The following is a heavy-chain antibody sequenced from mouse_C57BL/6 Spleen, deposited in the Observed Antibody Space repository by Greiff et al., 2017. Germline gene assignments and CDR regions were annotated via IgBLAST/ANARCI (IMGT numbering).Heavy chain of an antibody. V-gene: IGHV1-9*01. J-gene: IGHJ1*03. CDR3: ARWDCYGSGYWSFDV. Sequence: QVQLQQSGAELMKPGASVKLSCKATGYTFTGYWIEWVKQRPGHGLEWIGEILPGSGSTNYNEKFKGKATFTADTSSITAYMQLSRLTTEDSAIYYGARWDCYGSGYWSFDVWGTGTTVTVSS. CDR2: ILPGSGST. D-gene: IGHD1-1*01. CDR1: GYTFTGYW.